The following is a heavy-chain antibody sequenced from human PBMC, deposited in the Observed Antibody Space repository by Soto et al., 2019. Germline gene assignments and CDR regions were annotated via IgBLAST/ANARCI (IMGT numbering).Heavy chain of an antibody. CDR2: ISPYSGYT. CDR3: AREATVLIPAAQPSRFDP. D-gene: IGHD2-2*01. CDR1: GYSFMKYG. Sequence: ASVKVSCKGFGYSFMKYGINWVRQAPGQGLEWVGWISPYSGYTHSAQKFHGRLTLTTDTAASTAYMELRILRSADTALYYCAREATVLIPAAQPSRFDPWGQGTRVTV. V-gene: IGHV1-18*01. J-gene: IGHJ5*02.